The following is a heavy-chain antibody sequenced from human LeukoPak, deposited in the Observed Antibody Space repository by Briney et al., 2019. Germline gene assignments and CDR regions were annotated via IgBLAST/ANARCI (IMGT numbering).Heavy chain of an antibody. J-gene: IGHJ4*02. D-gene: IGHD5-12*01. Sequence: PGGSLRLSCAASGFTFSSYGMHWVRQAPGKRLEWVAFIRYDGSNKYYADSVKGRFTISRDNSKNTLYLQMNSLRAEDTAVYYCAKDKSMVATENFDYWGQGTLVTVSS. CDR1: GFTFSSYG. V-gene: IGHV3-30*02. CDR3: AKDKSMVATENFDY. CDR2: IRYDGSNK.